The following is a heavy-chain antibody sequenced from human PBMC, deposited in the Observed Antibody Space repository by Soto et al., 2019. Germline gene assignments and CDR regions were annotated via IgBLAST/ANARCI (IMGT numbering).Heavy chain of an antibody. CDR2: INWNGGST. V-gene: IGHV3-20*04. CDR1: GFTFDDYG. J-gene: IGHJ4*02. Sequence: ESGGGVVRPGGSLRLSCAASGFTFDDYGMSWVRQAPGKGLEWVSGINWNGGSTGYADSVKGRFTISRDNAKNSLYLQMNSLRAEDTALYYCARRGLYYDILTGYPYDFDYWGQGTLVTVSS. D-gene: IGHD3-9*01. CDR3: ARRGLYYDILTGYPYDFDY.